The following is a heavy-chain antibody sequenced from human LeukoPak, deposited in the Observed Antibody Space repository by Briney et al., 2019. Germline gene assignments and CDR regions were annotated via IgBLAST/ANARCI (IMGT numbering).Heavy chain of an antibody. D-gene: IGHD3-10*01. V-gene: IGHV3-30*04. J-gene: IGHJ4*02. CDR2: ISYDGSNK. CDR3: ARSLAGSGSYYMVPDY. Sequence: PGRSLRLSCAASGFTFSSYAMHWVRQAPDKGLEWVAVISYDGSNKYYADSVRGRFTISRDNSKNTLYLQMNSLRAEDTAVYYCARSLAGSGSYYMVPDYWGQGTLVTVSS. CDR1: GFTFSSYA.